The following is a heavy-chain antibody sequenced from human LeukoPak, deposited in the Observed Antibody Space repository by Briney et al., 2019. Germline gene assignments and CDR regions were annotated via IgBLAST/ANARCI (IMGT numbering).Heavy chain of an antibody. D-gene: IGHD6-13*01. CDR2: IRFDGSIK. CDR3: AKTYSSSWYFDY. V-gene: IGHV3-30*02. Sequence: GGSLRLSCAASGFTFSSSGMHWVRQAPGKGLEWVAFIRFDGSIKYYADSVKGRFTISRDNSKNTMYLQTNSLRAEDTAVYSCAKTYSSSWYFDYWGQGTLVTVSS. J-gene: IGHJ4*02. CDR1: GFTFSSSG.